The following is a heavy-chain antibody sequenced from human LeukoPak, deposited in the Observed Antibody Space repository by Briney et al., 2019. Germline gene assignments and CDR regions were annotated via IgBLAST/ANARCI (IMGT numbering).Heavy chain of an antibody. D-gene: IGHD2-21*01. CDR3: TRHHIGETPFDY. CDR1: GFTFSDSA. J-gene: IGHJ4*02. Sequence: GGSLRLSCAASGFTFSDSAFHWVRQASGKGLEWVGRIRSKPNNYATAYTASAKGRFTISRDDSKNTAYLEMNSLNTEDTAMYYCTRHHIGETPFDYWGQGTLVTVSS. V-gene: IGHV3-73*01. CDR2: IRSKPNNYAT.